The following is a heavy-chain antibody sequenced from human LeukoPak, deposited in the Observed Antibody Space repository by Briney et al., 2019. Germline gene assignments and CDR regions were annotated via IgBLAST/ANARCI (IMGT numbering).Heavy chain of an antibody. V-gene: IGHV4-59*01. CDR1: GGSISSYY. D-gene: IGHD3-10*01. Sequence: SETLSLTCTVSGGSISSYYWSWIRQPPGKGLEWIGYIYYSGSTNYNPSLKSRVTISVDTSKNQFSLKLSSVTAADTAVYYCARSGITMVRGGYFDYWGQGTLVAVSS. CDR3: ARSGITMVRGGYFDY. J-gene: IGHJ4*02. CDR2: IYYSGST.